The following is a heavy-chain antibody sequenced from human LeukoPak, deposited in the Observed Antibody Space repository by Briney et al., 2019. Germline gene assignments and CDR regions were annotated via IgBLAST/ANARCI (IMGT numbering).Heavy chain of an antibody. V-gene: IGHV1-2*02. CDR3: ARGPLEYCSGGTCYSGRNWFDP. CDR1: GYTFTGYY. J-gene: IGHJ5*02. Sequence: ASVKVSCKASGYTFTGYYMHWVRQAPGQGLEWMGWINPNSGDTNYAQKFQGRVTMTRDTSISTVYMELRRLRYDDTAAYYCARGPLEYCSGGTCYSGRNWFDPWGRGTLVTVSS. D-gene: IGHD2-15*01. CDR2: INPNSGDT.